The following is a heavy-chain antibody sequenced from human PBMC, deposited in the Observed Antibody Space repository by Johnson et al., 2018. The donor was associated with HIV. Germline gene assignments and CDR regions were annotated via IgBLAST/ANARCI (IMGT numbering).Heavy chain of an antibody. Sequence: HVQLVESGGGLVKPGGSLRLSCVASGFRFSDHYMSWIRQAPGKGLEWVSYISSSGTTIYSADSVKGRFTTSRDNTNNSLYLQMNSLKAEDTAVYYCARSKDCSVGTCPDGLDIWGQGTMVIVSS. D-gene: IGHD2-15*01. CDR2: ISSSGTTI. V-gene: IGHV3-11*04. CDR1: GFRFSDHY. CDR3: ARSKDCSVGTCPDGLDI. J-gene: IGHJ3*02.